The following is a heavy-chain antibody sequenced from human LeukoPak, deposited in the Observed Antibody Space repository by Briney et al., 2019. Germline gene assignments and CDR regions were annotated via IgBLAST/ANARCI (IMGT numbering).Heavy chain of an antibody. CDR1: GGSIRSYY. CDR3: ARYSRGWSWYFDL. CDR2: IYYSGST. Sequence: SETLSLTCTVSGGSIRSYYWSWIRQPPGKGLEWIGYIYYSGSTNYNPSLNSRVTISLDTSKNQFSLKLSSVTSADTAVYYCARYSRGWSWYFDLWGRGTLVTVSS. J-gene: IGHJ2*01. D-gene: IGHD6-19*01. V-gene: IGHV4-59*01.